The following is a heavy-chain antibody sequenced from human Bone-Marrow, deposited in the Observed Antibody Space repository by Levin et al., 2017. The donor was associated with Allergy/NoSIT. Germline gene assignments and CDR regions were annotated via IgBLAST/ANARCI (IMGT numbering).Heavy chain of an antibody. CDR2: IYNNGRA. J-gene: IGHJ6*03. CDR3: ARSSAWNAPYNYDYYMDV. Sequence: SQTLSLTCTVSGGSIRTYYWSWLRQPPGKGLEWIGYIYNNGRADYNPSLKSRVTLLVDTSKNQFSLNLGSVTVADTAVYYCARSSAWNAPYNYDYYMDVWGKGTTVTVSS. D-gene: IGHD1-1*01. V-gene: IGHV4-59*08. CDR1: GGSIRTYY.